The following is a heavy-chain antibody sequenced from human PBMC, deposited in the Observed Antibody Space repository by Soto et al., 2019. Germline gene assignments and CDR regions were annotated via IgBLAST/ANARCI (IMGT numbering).Heavy chain of an antibody. Sequence: SETLSLTCTVSGASISSHYWIWIRQSVGKGLEWIGRVHISGSTNYNPSLESRVTMSVDTSKNQFSLKLSSVTAADTAVYYCAGALLDHGDYYFHYWGQGTLVTVSS. CDR1: GASISSHY. CDR2: VHISGST. D-gene: IGHD4-17*01. J-gene: IGHJ4*02. V-gene: IGHV4-4*07. CDR3: AGALLDHGDYYFHY.